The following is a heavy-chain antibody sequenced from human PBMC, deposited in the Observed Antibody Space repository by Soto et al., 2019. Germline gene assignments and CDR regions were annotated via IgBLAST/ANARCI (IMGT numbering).Heavy chain of an antibody. Sequence: GASVKVSCKASGGTFITYAISWVRQAPGQGLEWMGGIIPIFGTANYPQKFQGRVTITADAPTSTAYMELSSLRSEDTAVYYCARDHFGWFGEGLVGMDVWGQGTTVTVSS. CDR3: ARDHFGWFGEGLVGMDV. V-gene: IGHV1-69*13. J-gene: IGHJ6*02. CDR1: GGTFITYA. D-gene: IGHD3-10*01. CDR2: IIPIFGTA.